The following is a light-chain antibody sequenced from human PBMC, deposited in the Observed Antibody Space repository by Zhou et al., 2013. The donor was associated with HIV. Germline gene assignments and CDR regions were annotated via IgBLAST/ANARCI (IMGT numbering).Light chain of an antibody. J-gene: IGKJ1*01. CDR2: RAS. CDR3: QQSYSTTWT. CDR1: QTISTW. Sequence: DIQMTQSPATLSASVGDRVTITCRASQTISTWLAWYQQKPGTAPKVLIYRASVLESGVPSRFSGSGSGTEFTLTISSLQPEDFATYYCQQSYSTTWTFGQGTEGGN. V-gene: IGKV1-5*03.